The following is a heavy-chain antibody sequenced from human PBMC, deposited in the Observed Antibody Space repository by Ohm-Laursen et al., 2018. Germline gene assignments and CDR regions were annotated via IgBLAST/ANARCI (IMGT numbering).Heavy chain of an antibody. D-gene: IGHD7-27*01. CDR3: AKEAGEYWYFDL. Sequence: SLRLSCTAPGFTFDDYAMHWVRQAPGKGLEWVSGISWNSGSIGYADSVKGRFTISRDNAKNSLYLQMNSLRAEDTALYYCAKEAGEYWYFDLWGRGTLVTVSS. V-gene: IGHV3-9*01. CDR2: ISWNSGSI. CDR1: GFTFDDYA. J-gene: IGHJ2*01.